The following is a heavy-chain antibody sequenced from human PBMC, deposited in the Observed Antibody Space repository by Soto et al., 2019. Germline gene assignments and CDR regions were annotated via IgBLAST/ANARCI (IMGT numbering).Heavy chain of an antibody. CDR1: GYTFTSYD. CDR3: ARGRAARHVPNWFDP. Sequence: ASVKVSCTASGYTFTSYDINWVRQATGQGLEWMGWMNPNSGNTGYAQKFQGRVTMTRNTSISTAYMELSSLRSEDTAVYYCARGRAARHVPNWFDPWGQGTLVTVSS. V-gene: IGHV1-8*01. J-gene: IGHJ5*02. D-gene: IGHD6-6*01. CDR2: MNPNSGNT.